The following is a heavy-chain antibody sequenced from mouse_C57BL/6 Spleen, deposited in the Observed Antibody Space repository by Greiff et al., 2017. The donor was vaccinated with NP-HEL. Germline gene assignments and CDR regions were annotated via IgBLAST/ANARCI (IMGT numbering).Heavy chain of an antibody. Sequence: VKLQESGPELVKPGASVKISCKASGYAFSSSWMNWVKQRPGKGLEWIGRIYPGDGDTNYNGKFKGKATLTADKSSSTAYMQRSRLTSEDSAVYFCARTDFITTSGFAYWGQGTLVTVSA. CDR3: ARTDFITTSGFAY. CDR1: GYAFSSSW. J-gene: IGHJ3*01. CDR2: IYPGDGDT. D-gene: IGHD1-1*01. V-gene: IGHV1-82*01.